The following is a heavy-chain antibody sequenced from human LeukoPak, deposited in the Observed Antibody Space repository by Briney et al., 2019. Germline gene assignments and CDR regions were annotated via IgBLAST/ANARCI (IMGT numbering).Heavy chain of an antibody. CDR1: GFTFSTYS. D-gene: IGHD5-24*01. J-gene: IGHJ6*03. Sequence: GGSLRLSCAASGFTFSTYSMNWVRQAPGKGLEWVSSINSSSSYIFYADSVKGRFTISRDNAKNSLYLQMNSLRAEDTAVYYCATEITPYYYMDVWGKGTTVTVSS. CDR3: ATEITPYYYMDV. CDR2: INSSSSYI. V-gene: IGHV3-21*01.